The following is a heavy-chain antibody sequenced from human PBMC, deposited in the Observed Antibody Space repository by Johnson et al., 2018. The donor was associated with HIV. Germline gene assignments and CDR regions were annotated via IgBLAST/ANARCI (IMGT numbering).Heavy chain of an antibody. CDR1: GFTFSGSA. V-gene: IGHV3-20*04. J-gene: IGHJ3*02. CDR3: ASRYDSSGYYPDAFDI. Sequence: VQLVESGGGLVQPGGSLKLACAASGFTFSGSALHWVRQASGKGLEWVSGISWNGGSTGYANSVKGRFTISRDNAKKSLYLQMNSLRAEDTALYYCASRYDSSGYYPDAFDIWGQGTMVTVSS. D-gene: IGHD3-22*01. CDR2: ISWNGGST.